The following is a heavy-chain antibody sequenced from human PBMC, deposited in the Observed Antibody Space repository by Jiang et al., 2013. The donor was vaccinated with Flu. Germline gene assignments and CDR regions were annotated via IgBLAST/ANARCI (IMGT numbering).Heavy chain of an antibody. Sequence: LLESGGGLVQPGGSLRLSCEVSGFTFSSYAMSWVRQAPGKGLEWVSAISGSGGSTYYADSVKGRFTIYRDNSKNTLYLQKNNLRAEDTAVYYCARYCTSTNCHEGIYYGMDVWGKGTTVTVSS. D-gene: IGHD2-2*01. J-gene: IGHJ6*04. CDR3: ARYCTSTNCHEGIYYGMDV. CDR2: ISGSGGST. CDR1: GFTFSSYA. V-gene: IGHV3-23*01.